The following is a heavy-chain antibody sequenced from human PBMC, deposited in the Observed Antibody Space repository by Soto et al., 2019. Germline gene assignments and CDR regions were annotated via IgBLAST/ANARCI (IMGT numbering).Heavy chain of an antibody. D-gene: IGHD6-6*01. CDR2: IRSKAYGGTT. V-gene: IGHV3-49*04. J-gene: IGHJ6*02. Sequence: PGGSLRLSCTASGFTFGDYAMSWVRQAPGKGLEWVGFIRSKAYGGTTEYAASVKGRFTISRDDSKSIAYLQMNSLKTEYTAVYYCTRDEYSSSSLFLNYYYYGMDVWGQGTTVTVSS. CDR1: GFTFGDYA. CDR3: TRDEYSSSSLFLNYYYYGMDV.